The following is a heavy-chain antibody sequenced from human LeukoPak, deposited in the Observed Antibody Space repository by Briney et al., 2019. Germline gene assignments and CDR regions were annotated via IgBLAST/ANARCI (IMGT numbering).Heavy chain of an antibody. CDR3: ARAHAYYYYMDV. CDR1: GASISSYY. J-gene: IGHJ6*03. CDR2: IYYSGST. Sequence: SETLSLTCTVSGASISSYYWSWIRQPPGKGLEWIGYIYYSGSTNYNPSLKSRVTFSVDTSKNQFSLKLSSVAAADTAVYYCARAHAYYYYMDVWGKGTTVTISS. V-gene: IGHV4-59*12.